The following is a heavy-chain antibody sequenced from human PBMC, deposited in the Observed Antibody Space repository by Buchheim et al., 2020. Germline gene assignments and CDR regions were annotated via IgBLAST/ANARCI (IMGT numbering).Heavy chain of an antibody. CDR1: GFTFSSYG. CDR2: ISYDGSNK. CDR3: AKGSGSLLLDY. D-gene: IGHD1-26*01. V-gene: IGHV3-30*18. J-gene: IGHJ4*02. Sequence: QVQLVESGGGVVQPGRSLRLSCAASGFTFSSYGVHWVRQAPGKGLEWVAVISYDGSNKYYADSVKGRFTISRDNSKNTLYLQMNSLRAEDTAVYYCAKGSGSLLLDYWGQGTL.